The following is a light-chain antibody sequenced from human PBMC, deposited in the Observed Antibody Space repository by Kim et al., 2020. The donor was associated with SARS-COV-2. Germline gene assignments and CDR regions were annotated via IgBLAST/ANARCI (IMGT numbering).Light chain of an antibody. CDR1: SSDIGVYTY. Sequence: QSITMSCTGTSSDIGVYTYVSWYQQYPGKVPKLLIYDVSNQHAGVSNRFSGTKSGNTASLTISGLQAEDEADYYCSSYTGSGTLVFGGGTQLTVL. J-gene: IGLJ2*01. CDR3: SSYTGSGTLV. CDR2: DVS. V-gene: IGLV2-14*03.